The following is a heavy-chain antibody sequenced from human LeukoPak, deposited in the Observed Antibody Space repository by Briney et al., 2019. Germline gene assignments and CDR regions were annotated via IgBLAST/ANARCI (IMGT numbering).Heavy chain of an antibody. CDR1: DCAISSSSYY. V-gene: IGHV4-39*01. Sequence: SEALSLTCTVSDCAISSSSYYWGWIRQPPGKGLEWIGSIYYSGRTYYNPSLKSRVTISVDTSKNQFSLKLSSVTAADTAVYYCARTGYSRQPDYWGQGTLVTVSS. D-gene: IGHD6-13*01. J-gene: IGHJ4*02. CDR2: IYYSGRT. CDR3: ARTGYSRQPDY.